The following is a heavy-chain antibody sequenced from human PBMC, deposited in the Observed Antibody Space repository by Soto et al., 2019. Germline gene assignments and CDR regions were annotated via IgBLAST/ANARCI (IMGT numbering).Heavy chain of an antibody. D-gene: IGHD2-2*01. J-gene: IGHJ5*02. CDR1: GGSFRSYA. Sequence: QVQLVQSGAEVRKPGSSVNVSCRASGGSFRSYAVNWVRQAPGQGLEWMGGIIPMFGRPNYAETFKGRLTIPADDSTDTVYMEFGGLTPADTAIYYCATMKTSSWFKYFDPWGQGSLVTVSS. CDR3: ATMKTSSWFKYFDP. V-gene: IGHV1-69*01. CDR2: IIPMFGRP.